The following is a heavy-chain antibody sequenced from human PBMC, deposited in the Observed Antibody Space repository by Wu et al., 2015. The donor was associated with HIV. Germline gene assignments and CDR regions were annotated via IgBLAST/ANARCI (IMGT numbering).Heavy chain of an antibody. J-gene: IGHJ3*02. Sequence: QVQLVQSGAEVKKPGASVKVSCKASGYTFTSYYMHWVRQAPGQGLEWMGIINPSGGSTSYAQKFQGRVTMTRDTSTSTVYMELSSLRSEDTAVYYCARDLGDIVVVGEDAFDIWGQGTMVTVSS. D-gene: IGHD2-15*01. CDR1: GYTFTSYY. CDR2: INPSGGST. V-gene: IGHV1-46*01. CDR3: ARDLGDIVVVGEDAFDI.